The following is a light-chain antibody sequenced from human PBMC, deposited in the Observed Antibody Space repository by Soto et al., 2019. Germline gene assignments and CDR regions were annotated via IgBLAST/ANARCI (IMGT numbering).Light chain of an antibody. CDR1: QSVSSSY. Sequence: EIVLTQSPGTLSLSPGERATLSCRASQSVSSSYLAWYQQKPGQAPRLLIYGASSRATGIPDRFSGSWSGTDFTLTISRLEPEDFAVDYGQQYGSSPPITFGQGTRLEIK. J-gene: IGKJ5*01. CDR2: GAS. CDR3: QQYGSSPPIT. V-gene: IGKV3-20*01.